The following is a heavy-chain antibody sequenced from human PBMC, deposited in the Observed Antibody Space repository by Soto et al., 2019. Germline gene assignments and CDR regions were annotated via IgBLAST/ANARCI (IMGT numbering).Heavy chain of an antibody. V-gene: IGHV3-9*01. J-gene: IGHJ3*01. D-gene: IGHD2-2*01. Sequence: EVQLVESGGGLVQPGRSLRLSCAASGFTFVDYAMHWVRQAPGQGLEWVSGISWDGGYKGYADSVKGRFTISRDNAKKYLYLEMNSLRVEDTALYYCTKDEVYCSSISCKDAFDYWGQGTMVTVS. CDR3: TKDEVYCSSISCKDAFDY. CDR2: ISWDGGYK. CDR1: GFTFVDYA.